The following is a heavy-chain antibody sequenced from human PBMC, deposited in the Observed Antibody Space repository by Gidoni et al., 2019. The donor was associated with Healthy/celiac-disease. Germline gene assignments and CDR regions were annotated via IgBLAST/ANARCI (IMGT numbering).Heavy chain of an antibody. CDR1: GFTFSSYA. D-gene: IGHD3-22*01. CDR3: ATLSYYYDSSGYYFDWYFDY. J-gene: IGHJ4*02. V-gene: IGHV3-23*01. Sequence: EVQLLESGGGLVQPGGSLRLSCAASGFTFSSYAMRWVRQGPGKGLEWVSAISGSGGSTYYADSVKGRFTISRDNSKNTLYLQMNSLRAEDTAVYYCATLSYYYDSSGYYFDWYFDYWGQGTLVTVSS. CDR2: ISGSGGST.